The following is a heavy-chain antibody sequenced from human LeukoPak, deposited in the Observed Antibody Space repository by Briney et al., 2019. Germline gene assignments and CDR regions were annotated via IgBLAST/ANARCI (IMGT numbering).Heavy chain of an antibody. CDR3: AKDRPNGMDV. CDR1: GFTFTNYA. Sequence: GGSLRLSCAASGFTFTNYALSWVRQAPGKGLEWVSGINGIGAATYYADSVKGRFTIPRDNAKNTLYLQMNSLRAEDTAVYYCAKDRPNGMDVWGQGTTVTVSS. CDR2: INGIGAAT. J-gene: IGHJ6*02. V-gene: IGHV3-23*01.